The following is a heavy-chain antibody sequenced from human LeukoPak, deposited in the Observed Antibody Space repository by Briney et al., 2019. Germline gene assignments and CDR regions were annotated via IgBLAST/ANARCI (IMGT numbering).Heavy chain of an antibody. J-gene: IGHJ4*02. CDR3: ATDGSGTSFPYYFES. CDR1: GFFFTSSG. CDR2: IGPDGSKQ. D-gene: IGHD3-10*01. Sequence: PGGSLRLSCAASGFFFTSSGMTWVRQAPGKGLEWVTFIGPDGSKQYYADSVKGRFSISRDNSRNTVSLQMNSLRLEDTAVYYCATDGSGTSFPYYFESWGQGTLVTVSS. V-gene: IGHV3-30*02.